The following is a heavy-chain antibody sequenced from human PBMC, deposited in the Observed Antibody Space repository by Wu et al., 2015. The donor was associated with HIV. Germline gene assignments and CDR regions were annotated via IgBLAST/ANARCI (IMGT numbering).Heavy chain of an antibody. CDR3: ARGLRGFTVGYVLDNEKFRMDV. D-gene: IGHD5-12*01. Sequence: QVQLMQSGAEVKKPGASVRVSCKASGYIFSDYYIHWVRQAPGQGLEWMGWLNPKRGXTSSPQRFEGRVTLTRDTSVNTAYIELNSLTSDDTAVYYCARGLRGFTVGYVLDNEKFRMDVVGPRDHGHRLL. CDR2: LNPKRGXT. CDR1: GYIFSDYY. J-gene: IGHJ6*02. V-gene: IGHV1-2*02.